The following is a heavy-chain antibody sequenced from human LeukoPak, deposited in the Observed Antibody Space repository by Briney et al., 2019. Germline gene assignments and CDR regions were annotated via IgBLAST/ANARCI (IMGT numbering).Heavy chain of an antibody. Sequence: SETLSLTCTVSGGSISSSSYYWGWIRPPPGKGLEWIGSIYYSGSTYYNPSLKSRVTISVDTSKNQFYLKLSSVTAADTAVYYCASGIAVSGWGQGTLVTVSS. V-gene: IGHV4-39*07. D-gene: IGHD6-19*01. CDR3: ASGIAVSG. J-gene: IGHJ4*02. CDR1: GGSISSSSYY. CDR2: IYYSGST.